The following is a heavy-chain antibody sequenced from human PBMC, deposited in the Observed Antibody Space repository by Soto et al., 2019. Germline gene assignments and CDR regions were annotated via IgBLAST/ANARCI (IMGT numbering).Heavy chain of an antibody. CDR3: ARESEDLTSNFDY. CDR1: GFTFTRYS. CDR2: ISSTANYI. Sequence: LSCAASGFTFTRYSMNWVRQAPGKGLEWVSSISSTANYIYYGDSMKGRFTISRDNAKNSLYLEMNSLRAEDTAVYYCARESEDLTSNFDYWGQGTLVTVSS. J-gene: IGHJ4*02. V-gene: IGHV3-21*06.